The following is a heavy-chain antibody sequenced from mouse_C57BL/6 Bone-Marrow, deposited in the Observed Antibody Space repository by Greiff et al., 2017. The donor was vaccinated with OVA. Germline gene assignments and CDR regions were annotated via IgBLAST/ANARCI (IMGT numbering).Heavy chain of an antibody. D-gene: IGHD1-1*01. CDR3: AREDYDCSSPYYYALDY. V-gene: IGHV1-22*01. CDR1: GYTFTDYN. J-gene: IGHJ4*01. Sequence: VQLQQSGPELVKPGASVKMSCKASGYTFTDYNMHWVKQSHGQSLEWIGYINPNNGGTSYNQKFKGKATLTVNKSSSTAYMALRSLTSEDSAVYYGAREDYDCSSPYYYALDYWGQGTSVTVSS. CDR2: INPNNGGT.